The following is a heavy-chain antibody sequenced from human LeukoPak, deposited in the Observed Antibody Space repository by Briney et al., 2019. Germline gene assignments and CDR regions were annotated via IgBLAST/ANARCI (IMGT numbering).Heavy chain of an antibody. J-gene: IGHJ4*02. CDR3: VRRSDIIAVDFDF. V-gene: IGHV3-64D*09. CDR1: GFTFSSYA. CDR2: ISTNGGST. D-gene: IGHD5-12*01. Sequence: PGGSLRLSCSASGFTFSSYAMHWVRQAPGKGLQYVSAISTNGGSTYYADSVKGRFTISRDNSKNTLFLQMSSLRAEDTAVYYCVRRSDIIAVDFDFWGQGTLVTVSS.